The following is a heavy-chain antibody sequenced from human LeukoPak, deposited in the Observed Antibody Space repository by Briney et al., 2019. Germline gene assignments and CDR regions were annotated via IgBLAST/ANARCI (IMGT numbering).Heavy chain of an antibody. CDR3: ARVLGDDYGSGSLWAPFDY. V-gene: IGHV4-4*07. CDR2: IYTSGST. J-gene: IGHJ4*02. Sequence: PSETLSLTCTVSGGSISSYYWSWIRQPAGEGLEWIGRIYTSGSTNYNPSLKSRVTMSVDTSKNQFSLKLSSVTAADTAVYYCARVLGDDYGSGSLWAPFDYWGQGTLVTVSS. CDR1: GGSISSYY. D-gene: IGHD3-10*01.